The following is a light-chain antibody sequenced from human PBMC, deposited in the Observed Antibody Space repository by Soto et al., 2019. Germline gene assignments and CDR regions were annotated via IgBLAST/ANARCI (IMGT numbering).Light chain of an antibody. CDR1: SSNIGAGYD. CDR3: QSDDSSLSQV. CDR2: GNS. Sequence: QSVLTQPPSVSGAPGQRVTISCTGSSSNIGAGYDVHWYQQLPGTAPKLLIYGNSNRPSGVPDRFSGSKSGTSASLAITGLQAEDEADYYCQSDDSSLSQVFGGGTQLTVL. V-gene: IGLV1-40*01. J-gene: IGLJ2*01.